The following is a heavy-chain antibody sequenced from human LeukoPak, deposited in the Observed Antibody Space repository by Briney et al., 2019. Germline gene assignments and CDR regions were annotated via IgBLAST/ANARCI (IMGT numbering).Heavy chain of an antibody. D-gene: IGHD3-22*01. J-gene: IGHJ4*02. Sequence: ASVKVSCKASGYTFTSYGISWVRQAPGQGLEWTGWISAYNGNTNYAQKLQGRVTMTTDTSTSTAYMELRSLRSDDTAVYYCARGFPRYYYDSSGYYYFDYWGQGTLVTVSS. CDR2: ISAYNGNT. V-gene: IGHV1-18*01. CDR3: ARGFPRYYYDSSGYYYFDY. CDR1: GYTFTSYG.